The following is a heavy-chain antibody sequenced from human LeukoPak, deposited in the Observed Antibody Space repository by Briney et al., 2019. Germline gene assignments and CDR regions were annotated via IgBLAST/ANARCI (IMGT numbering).Heavy chain of an antibody. Sequence: GGSPRLSCAASGFTFSSYSMNWVRQAPGKGLEWVSTISSRSSYMYQEDSVKGRSTTSRDNAKNLLYLQMSSLGAEDAAEYYCARDSVPGVSDYWGQRTLVTVSS. CDR1: GFTFSSYS. CDR2: ISSRSSYM. J-gene: IGHJ4*01. CDR3: ARDSVPGVSDY. D-gene: IGHD3-3*01. V-gene: IGHV3-21*01.